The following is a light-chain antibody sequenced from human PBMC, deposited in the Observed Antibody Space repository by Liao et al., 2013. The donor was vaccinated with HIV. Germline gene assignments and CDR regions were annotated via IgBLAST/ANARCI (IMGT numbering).Light chain of an antibody. CDR1: ELRDKY. CDR3: QAWDSSTVV. Sequence: SDELTQPSSVSVSPGQTASIACSGDELRDKYASWYQQRPGQSPVLVIYQDTTRPSGIPERFSGSNSGNTATLTISGTQAMDEADYYCQAWDSSTVVFGTGTKVTVL. CDR2: QDT. J-gene: IGLJ1*01. V-gene: IGLV3-1*01.